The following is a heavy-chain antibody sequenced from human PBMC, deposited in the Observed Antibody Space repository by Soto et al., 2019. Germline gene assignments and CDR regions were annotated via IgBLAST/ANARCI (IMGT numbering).Heavy chain of an antibody. J-gene: IGHJ6*04. CDR3: ARDCSSTSCYAGFPMDV. V-gene: IGHV4-31*03. D-gene: IGHD2-2*01. Sequence: QVQLQESGPGLVKPSQTLSLTCTVSGGSISSGGYYWSWIRQHPGKGLEWIGYIYYSGSTYYNPSLKSRVTISVDTSKNQFSLKLSSGTAADTAGYYCARDCSSTSCYAGFPMDVWGKGTTVTVSS. CDR2: IYYSGST. CDR1: GGSISSGGYY.